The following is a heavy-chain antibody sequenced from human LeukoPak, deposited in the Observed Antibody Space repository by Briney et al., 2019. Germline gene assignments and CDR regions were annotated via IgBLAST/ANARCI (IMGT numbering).Heavy chain of an antibody. CDR2: IIPIFGTA. Sequence: SVKVSCKASGGTFSSYAISWVRQAPGQGLEWMGRIIPIFGTANYAQKFQGRVTITTDESTSTAYMELSSLRSEDTAVSYCALDTAMAQGIFEYWGQGTVVTVSS. J-gene: IGHJ4*02. D-gene: IGHD5-18*01. CDR1: GGTFSSYA. V-gene: IGHV1-69*05. CDR3: ALDTAMAQGIFEY.